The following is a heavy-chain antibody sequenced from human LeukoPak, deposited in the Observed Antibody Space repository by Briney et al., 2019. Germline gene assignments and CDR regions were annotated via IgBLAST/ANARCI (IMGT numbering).Heavy chain of an antibody. V-gene: IGHV3-30*02. Sequence: GGSLRLSCAASGFTFSSYGMHWVRQAPGKGLEWVAFIRYDGSNKYYADSVKGRFTISRDNSKNTLYLQMNSLRAEDTAVYYCAKTDPSRRGGFDPWGQGTLVTVSS. D-gene: IGHD1-1*01. CDR1: GFTFSSYG. CDR3: AKTDPSRRGGFDP. CDR2: IRYDGSNK. J-gene: IGHJ5*02.